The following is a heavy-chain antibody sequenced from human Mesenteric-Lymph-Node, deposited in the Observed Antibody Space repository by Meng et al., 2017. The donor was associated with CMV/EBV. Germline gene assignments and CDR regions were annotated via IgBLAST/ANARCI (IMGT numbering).Heavy chain of an antibody. CDR2: IYSGGST. CDR1: GFTVSSNY. Sequence: GGSLRLSCAASGFTVSSNYMSWVRQAPGKGLEWVSVIYSGGSTYYADSVKGRFTISRDNSKNTLYLQMNSLRAEDTAVYYCARDLRGTTNNYYDSSGDNDIWGQGTMVT. J-gene: IGHJ3*02. V-gene: IGHV3-53*01. CDR3: ARDLRGTTNNYYDSSGDNDI. D-gene: IGHD3-22*01.